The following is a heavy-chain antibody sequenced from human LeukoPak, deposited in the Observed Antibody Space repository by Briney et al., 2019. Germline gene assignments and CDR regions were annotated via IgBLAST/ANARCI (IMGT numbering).Heavy chain of an antibody. CDR1: GGSFSGYY. V-gene: IGHV4-34*01. CDR2: INHSGST. D-gene: IGHD3-10*01. J-gene: IGHJ4*02. Sequence: PSETLSLTCAVYGGSFSGYYWSWIRQPPGKGPEWIGEINHSGSTNYNPSLKSRVTISVDTSKNQFSLKLSSVTAADTAVYYCARGTEYYYGSGSYSPFDYWGQGTLVTVSS. CDR3: ARGTEYYYGSGSYSPFDY.